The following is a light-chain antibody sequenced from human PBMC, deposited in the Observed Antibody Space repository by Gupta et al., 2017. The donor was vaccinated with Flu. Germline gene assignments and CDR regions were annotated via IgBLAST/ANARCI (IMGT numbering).Light chain of an antibody. V-gene: IGLV3-19*01. CDR1: SLRSYS. Sequence: GDSLRSYSSSCYQQKPGQAPLLVIYTKTNRPPGFPDRFSCSSSGNTASLTIPGAQAEDEADYYCNSRDSSANHPGVFGTGTKVTVL. J-gene: IGLJ1*01. CDR2: TKT. CDR3: NSRDSSANHPGV.